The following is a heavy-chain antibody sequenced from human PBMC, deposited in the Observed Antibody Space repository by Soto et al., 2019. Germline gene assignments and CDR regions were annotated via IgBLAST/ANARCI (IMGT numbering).Heavy chain of an antibody. CDR3: ARGPRRYDYCSGGSCYRNLGYMDV. CDR2: INHSGST. V-gene: IGHV4-34*01. CDR1: GGSFSGYY. D-gene: IGHD2-15*01. J-gene: IGHJ6*03. Sequence: SETLSLTCAVYGGSFSGYYWSWIRQPPGKGLEWIGEINHSGSTNYNPSLKSRVTISVDTSKNQFSLKLSSVTAADTAVYYCARGPRRYDYCSGGSCYRNLGYMDVWGKGTTVTVSS.